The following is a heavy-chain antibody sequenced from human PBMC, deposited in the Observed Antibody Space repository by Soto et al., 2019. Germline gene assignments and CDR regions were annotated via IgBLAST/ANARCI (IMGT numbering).Heavy chain of an antibody. D-gene: IGHD7-27*01. V-gene: IGHV4-59*01. Sequence: SETLSLTCTVSSGSISTYYWSWIRQPPGKGLEWIGYIYYTGSTNYNLSLKTRVAISTDTSKNQFSLNLSSVTAADTAVYYCAGAPNWAYFDFWGRGTLVTVSS. CDR1: SGSISTYY. J-gene: IGHJ4*02. CDR2: IYYTGST. CDR3: AGAPNWAYFDF.